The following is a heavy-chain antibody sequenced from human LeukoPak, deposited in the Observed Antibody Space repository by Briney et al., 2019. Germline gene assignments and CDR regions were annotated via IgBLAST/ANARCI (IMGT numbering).Heavy chain of an antibody. D-gene: IGHD5-12*01. Sequence: PSETLSLTCTVSGGSISSYYWSWIRQPPGKGLEWIGYIYYSGSTNYNPSLKSRVTISVDTSKNQFSLKLSSVIAADTAVYYCARSGYDGVSFDYWGQGTLVTVSS. CDR3: ARSGYDGVSFDY. CDR2: IYYSGST. CDR1: GGSISSYY. V-gene: IGHV4-59*01. J-gene: IGHJ4*02.